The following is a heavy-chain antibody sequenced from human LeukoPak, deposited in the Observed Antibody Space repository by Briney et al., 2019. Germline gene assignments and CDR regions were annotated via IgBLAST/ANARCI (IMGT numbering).Heavy chain of an antibody. CDR1: GGPISSYH. Sequence: SETLSLTCTVSGGPISSYHWSWIRQPPGKGLEWIGYIYYSGSTNYNPSLKSRVTISVDTSKNQFSLKLSSVTAADTAVYYCARDREYYDSSGAFDIWGQGTMVTVSS. V-gene: IGHV4-59*01. J-gene: IGHJ3*02. CDR2: IYYSGST. CDR3: ARDREYYDSSGAFDI. D-gene: IGHD3-22*01.